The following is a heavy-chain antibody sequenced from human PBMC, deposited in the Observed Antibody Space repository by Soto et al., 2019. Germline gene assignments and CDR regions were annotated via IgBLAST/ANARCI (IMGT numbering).Heavy chain of an antibody. D-gene: IGHD2-8*01. CDR2: ISSSSIYI. V-gene: IGHV3-21*01. CDR3: ARSSVLMVYAIRGASEGMDV. Sequence: GGSLRLSCAACGFTFSSYSINWVRQAPWKGLEWVSSISSSSIYIYYADSVKGRFTISRDNAKNSLYLQMNSLRAEDTAVYYSARSSVLMVYAIRGASEGMDVGGQGTTVKVSS. CDR1: GFTFSSYS. J-gene: IGHJ6*02.